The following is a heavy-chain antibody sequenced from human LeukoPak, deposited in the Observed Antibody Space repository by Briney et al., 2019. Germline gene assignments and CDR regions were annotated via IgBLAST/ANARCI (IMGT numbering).Heavy chain of an antibody. V-gene: IGHV1-18*01. J-gene: IGHJ5*02. CDR3: ARDQNDYGGNENWFDP. CDR1: GYTFTSYG. D-gene: IGHD4-23*01. CDR2: ISAYNGNT. Sequence: GASVKVSCKASGYTFTSYGISWVRQAPGQGLEWMGWISAYNGNTNYAQKLQGRATMTTDTSTSTAYMELRSLRSDDTAVYYCARDQNDYGGNENWFDPWGQGTLVTVSS.